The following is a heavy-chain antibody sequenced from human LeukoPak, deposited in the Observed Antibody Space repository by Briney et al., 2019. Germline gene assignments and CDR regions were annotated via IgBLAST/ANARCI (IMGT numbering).Heavy chain of an antibody. CDR2: INHSGST. CDR3: ARRYGYYMDV. V-gene: IGHV4-34*01. CDR1: GGSFSGYY. Sequence: PSETLSLTCAVYGGSFSGYYWSWIRQPPGKGLEWIGEINHSGSTNYNPSLKSRVTISVDTSKNQFSLKLSSVTAADTAVYYCARRYGYYMDVWGKGTTVTVSS. J-gene: IGHJ6*03. D-gene: IGHD1-1*01.